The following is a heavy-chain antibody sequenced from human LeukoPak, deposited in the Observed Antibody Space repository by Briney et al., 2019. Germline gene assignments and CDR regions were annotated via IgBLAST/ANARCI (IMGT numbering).Heavy chain of an antibody. CDR3: TRPIVGATVFDI. J-gene: IGHJ3*02. CDR1: GFTFSGSG. V-gene: IGHV3-73*01. CDR2: IRSKANSYAT. D-gene: IGHD1-26*01. Sequence: GGSLRLSCAASGFTFSGSGMHWVRQASGKGLEWVGRIRSKANSYATAYAASVKGRFTISRDDSKNTVYLQMNSLKTEDTAVYYCTRPIVGATVFDIWGQGTMVTVSS.